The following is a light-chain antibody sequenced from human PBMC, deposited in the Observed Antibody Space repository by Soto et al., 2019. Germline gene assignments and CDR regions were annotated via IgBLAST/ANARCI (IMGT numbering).Light chain of an antibody. J-gene: IGLJ3*02. CDR1: SSNIGAGYD. CDR2: GNS. Sequence: QYVLTQPPSVSGAPGQRVTISCTGSSSNIGAGYDVHWYHQLPGTAPKLLIYGNSNRPSGVPDRFSGSKSGTSASLAITGLQAEDEADYYCQSYDSSLSGWVFGGGTKLTVL. CDR3: QSYDSSLSGWV. V-gene: IGLV1-40*01.